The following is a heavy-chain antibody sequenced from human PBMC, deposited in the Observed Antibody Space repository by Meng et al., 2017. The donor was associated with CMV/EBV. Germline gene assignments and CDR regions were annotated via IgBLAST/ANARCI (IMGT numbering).Heavy chain of an antibody. V-gene: IGHV1-2*02. Sequence: QVQWGQVGAEVKKPGASVKVSCKASGYTFTGYYMHWVRQAPGQGLEWMGWINPNSGGTNYAQKFQGRVTMTRDTSISTAYMELSRLRSDDTAVYYCARTPSYSGSQRPFDYWGQGTLVTVSS. D-gene: IGHD1-26*01. J-gene: IGHJ4*02. CDR1: GYTFTGYY. CDR2: INPNSGGT. CDR3: ARTPSYSGSQRPFDY.